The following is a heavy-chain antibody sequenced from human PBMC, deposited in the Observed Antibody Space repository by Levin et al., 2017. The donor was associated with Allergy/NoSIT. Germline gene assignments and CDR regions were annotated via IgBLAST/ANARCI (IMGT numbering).Heavy chain of an antibody. CDR1: GFTFSSYA. CDR3: ADTRSASFQH. J-gene: IGHJ1*01. V-gene: IGHV3-23*01. Sequence: GESLKISCAASGFTFSSYAMSWVRQAPGKGLEWVSAISGSGGSTYYADSVKGRFTISRDNSKNTLYLQMNSLRAEDTAVYYCADTRSASFQHWGQGTLVTVSS. D-gene: IGHD2-2*02. CDR2: ISGSGGST.